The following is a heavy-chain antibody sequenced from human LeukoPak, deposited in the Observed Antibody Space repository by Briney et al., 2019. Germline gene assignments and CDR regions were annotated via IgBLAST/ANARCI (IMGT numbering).Heavy chain of an antibody. Sequence: GGSLRLSCAASGFTFSNYAMNWVRQAPGKGLEWVSTISGDGTSTYYADSVKGRFTISRDSSKNTLHLQVNSLRAEDTAVYYCAKVLATTGTIPLDVWGQGTTVIVSS. D-gene: IGHD1-1*01. V-gene: IGHV3-23*01. CDR2: ISGDGTST. J-gene: IGHJ6*02. CDR3: AKVLATTGTIPLDV. CDR1: GFTFSNYA.